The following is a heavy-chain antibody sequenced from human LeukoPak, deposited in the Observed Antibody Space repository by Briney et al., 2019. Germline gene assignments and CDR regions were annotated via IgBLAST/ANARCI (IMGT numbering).Heavy chain of an antibody. CDR1: GFTFSSYW. D-gene: IGHD1-1*01. CDR3: ARVGSVDWNDGAFDI. V-gene: IGHV3-74*01. CDR2: INSDGSST. J-gene: IGHJ3*02. Sequence: GGSLRLSCAASGFTFSSYWMHWVRQAPGKGLVWVSRINSDGSSTSYADSVKGRFTISRDNAKNSLYLQMNSLRAEDTAVYYCARVGSVDWNDGAFDIWGQGTMVTVTS.